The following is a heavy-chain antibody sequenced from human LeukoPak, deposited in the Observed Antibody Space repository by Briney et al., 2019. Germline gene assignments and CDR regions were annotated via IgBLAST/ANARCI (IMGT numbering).Heavy chain of an antibody. CDR1: GYTYTSYD. D-gene: IGHD1-26*01. V-gene: IGHV1-8*01. J-gene: IGHJ3*02. Sequence: GASVKVSCKASGYTYTSYDINWVRQAAGQGLEWMGWMNPNSGNTGYAQKFQGRVTMTRNTSISTAYMELSSLRSEDTAVYYCARTSGSSDAFDIWGQGTMVTVSS. CDR3: ARTSGSSDAFDI. CDR2: MNPNSGNT.